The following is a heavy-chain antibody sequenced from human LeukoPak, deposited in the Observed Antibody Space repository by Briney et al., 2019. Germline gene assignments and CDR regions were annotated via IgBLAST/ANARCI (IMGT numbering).Heavy chain of an antibody. V-gene: IGHV4-34*01. Sequence: SDTLSLTCAVYGGSFSGYYWSWIRQPPGKGLEWIGEINHSGSTNYNPSLKSRVTISVDTSKNQFSLKLSSVTAADTAVYYCARSRAWIHNDYWGQGTLVTVSS. CDR3: ARSRAWIHNDY. CDR2: INHSGST. CDR1: GGSFSGYY. D-gene: IGHD6-19*01. J-gene: IGHJ4*02.